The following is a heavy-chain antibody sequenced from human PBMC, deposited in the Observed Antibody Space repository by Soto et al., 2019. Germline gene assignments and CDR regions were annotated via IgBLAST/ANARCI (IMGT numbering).Heavy chain of an antibody. CDR2: IYSGGST. Sequence: GGSLRLSCAASGFTVSSNYMSWVRQAPGKGLEWVSVIYSGGSTYYADSVKGRFTISRDNSKNTLYLQMNSLRAEDTAVYYCARDLKPQYYYYRDVWGKGTTVTVSS. V-gene: IGHV3-66*01. CDR3: ARDLKPQYYYYRDV. J-gene: IGHJ6*03. CDR1: GFTVSSNY.